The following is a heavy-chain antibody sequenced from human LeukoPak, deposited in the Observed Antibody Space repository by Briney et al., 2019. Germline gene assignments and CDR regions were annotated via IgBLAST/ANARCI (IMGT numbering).Heavy chain of an antibody. Sequence: PGGSLRLSCAASGFTFSSYAMHWVRQGPGKGLEWVAVISYDGSNKYYADSVKGRFTISRDNSKNTLYLQMNSLRAEDTAVYYCARDSLEVTTSGWFDYWGQGTLVTVSS. J-gene: IGHJ4*02. CDR1: GFTFSSYA. D-gene: IGHD4-17*01. CDR2: ISYDGSNK. CDR3: ARDSLEVTTSGWFDY. V-gene: IGHV3-30-3*01.